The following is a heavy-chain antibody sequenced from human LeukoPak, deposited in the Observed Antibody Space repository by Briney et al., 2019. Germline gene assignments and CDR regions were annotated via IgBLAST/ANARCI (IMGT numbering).Heavy chain of an antibody. CDR1: GDSVSSNSAA. CDR2: TYYRSKWYN. V-gene: IGHV6-1*01. D-gene: IGHD6-13*01. CDR3: ASSRISAAASTGSEAFDI. J-gene: IGHJ3*02. Sequence: SQTLSLTCAISGDSVSSNSAAWNWIRQSPSRGLEWLGRTYYRSKWYNDYAVSVKSRITINPDTSKNQFSLQLNSVTPEDTAVYYCASSRISAAASTGSEAFDIWGQGTMVTVSS.